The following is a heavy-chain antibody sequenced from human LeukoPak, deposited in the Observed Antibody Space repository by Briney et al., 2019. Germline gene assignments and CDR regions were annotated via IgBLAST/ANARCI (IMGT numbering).Heavy chain of an antibody. D-gene: IGHD6-19*01. CDR1: GGSISSSSYY. V-gene: IGHV4-39*01. CDR3: ARGLYSSGWYPFRAWNDY. CDR2: IYYSGST. Sequence: SETLSLTCTVSGGSISSSSYYWGWIRQPPGKGLEWIGSIYYSGSTYYNPSLKSRVTISVDTSKNQFSLKLSSVTAADTAVYYCARGLYSSGWYPFRAWNDYWGQGTLVTVSS. J-gene: IGHJ4*02.